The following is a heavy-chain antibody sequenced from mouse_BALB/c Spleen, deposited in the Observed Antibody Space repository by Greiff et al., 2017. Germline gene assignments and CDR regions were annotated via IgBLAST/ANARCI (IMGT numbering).Heavy chain of an antibody. CDR2: INPSNGGT. CDR3: ARRGYDGGDY. D-gene: IGHD2-2*01. V-gene: IGHV1S81*02. J-gene: IGHJ2*01. CDR1: GYTFTSYY. Sequence: QVQLQQSGAELVKPGASVKLSCKASGYTFTSYYMYWVKQRPGQGLEWIGEINPSNGGTNFNEKFKSKATLTVDKSSSTEYMQLSSLTSEDSAVYYCARRGYDGGDYWGQGTTLTVSS.